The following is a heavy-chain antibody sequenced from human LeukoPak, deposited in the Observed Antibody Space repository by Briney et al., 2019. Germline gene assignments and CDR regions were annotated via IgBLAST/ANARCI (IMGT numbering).Heavy chain of an antibody. D-gene: IGHD2-15*01. CDR3: ARGHCSGGSCQRDYCGMDV. J-gene: IGHJ6*02. CDR1: GFTFSSNA. V-gene: IGHV3-30*04. Sequence: PGGSLRLSCGASGFTFSSNAMHWVRQAPGKGLEWVAVISYDGTNKYYADSVKGRFTISRDNSKNTLYLQMNSLSTEDTAVYYCARGHCSGGSCQRDYCGMDVWGQGTTVTVSS. CDR2: ISYDGTNK.